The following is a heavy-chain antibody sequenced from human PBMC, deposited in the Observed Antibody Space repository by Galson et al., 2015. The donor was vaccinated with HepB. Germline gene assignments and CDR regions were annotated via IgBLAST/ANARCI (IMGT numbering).Heavy chain of an antibody. CDR1: GGSFSGYY. V-gene: IGHV4-34*01. Sequence: TLSLTCAVYGGSFSGYYWSWIRQPPGKGLEWIGEINHSGSTNYNPSLKSRVTISVDTSKNQSSLKLSSVTAADTAVYYCARTVIAARRVRIGFDPWGQGTLVTVSS. CDR2: INHSGST. CDR3: ARTVIAARRVRIGFDP. D-gene: IGHD6-6*01. J-gene: IGHJ5*02.